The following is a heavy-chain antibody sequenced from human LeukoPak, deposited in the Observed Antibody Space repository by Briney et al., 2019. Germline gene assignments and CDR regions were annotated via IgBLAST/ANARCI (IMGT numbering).Heavy chain of an antibody. Sequence: PGRSLRLPCAASGFTFSSYVMNWVRQAPGKGLEWVSGISDSGGGTYYADSVKGRFTISRDNSKNTLYLQMNSLRAEDTAVYYCAKLPGRTADYWGQGTLVTVSS. J-gene: IGHJ4*02. CDR3: AKLPGRTADY. CDR2: ISDSGGGT. CDR1: GFTFSSYV. V-gene: IGHV3-23*01.